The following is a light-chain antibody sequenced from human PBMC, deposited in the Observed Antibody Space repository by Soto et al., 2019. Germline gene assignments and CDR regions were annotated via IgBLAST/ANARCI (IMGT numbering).Light chain of an antibody. V-gene: IGLV8-61*01. J-gene: IGLJ7*01. CDR3: VLYMTSGISV. Sequence: QTVVTQEPSFSVSPGGTVTLTCGLSSGSVSTNYYPSWHQQTPGQAPRTLIYSTNIHSSGVPDRFSGSILGNKAALTIAGAQADDESDYYCVLYMTSGISVFGGGTQLTVL. CDR2: STN. CDR1: SGSVSTNYY.